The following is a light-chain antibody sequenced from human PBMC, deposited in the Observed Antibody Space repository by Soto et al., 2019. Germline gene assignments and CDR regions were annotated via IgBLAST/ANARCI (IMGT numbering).Light chain of an antibody. CDR2: DAS. J-gene: IGKJ1*01. CDR3: QQYNNWRT. V-gene: IGKV3-15*01. CDR1: QSVSSS. Sequence: IVMTQSPATLSVSPGERATISCRASQSVSSSLAWYQQKPGQAPRLLIYDASTRATGIPARFSGSGSGTEFTLTISGLQSEDFAVYYCQQYNNWRTFGQGTKVDIK.